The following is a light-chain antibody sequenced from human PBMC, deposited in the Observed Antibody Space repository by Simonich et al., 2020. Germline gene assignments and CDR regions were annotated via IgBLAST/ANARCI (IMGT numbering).Light chain of an antibody. V-gene: IGKV4-1*01. CDR2: WAS. CDR3: QQYYSTPFT. Sequence: DIVMTQSPDSLAVSLGERATINCKSRQSVLYSSNNKNYLAWYQQKPGQHPKLLISWASTRESGVPDRFSGSGSGTDFTLTISSLQAEDVAVYYCQQYYSTPFTFGPGTKVDIK. J-gene: IGKJ3*01. CDR1: QSVLYSSNNKNY.